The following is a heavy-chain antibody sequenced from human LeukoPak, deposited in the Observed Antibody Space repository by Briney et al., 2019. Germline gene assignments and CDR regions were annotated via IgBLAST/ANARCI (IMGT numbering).Heavy chain of an antibody. J-gene: IGHJ6*02. CDR3: ARFGYVETTVVTPINYYFAMDV. D-gene: IGHD4-23*01. CDR1: GGPISSSYW. V-gene: IGHV4-4*02. CDR2: TYHSGTT. Sequence: PSGTLSLTCAVSGGPISSSYWWSWVRQPPGKGLEWIGETYHSGTTNYSPSLKSRVTISVDKSNNQFSLRLNSVTAADTAVYYCARFGYVETTVVTPINYYFAMDVWGQGTTVTVSS.